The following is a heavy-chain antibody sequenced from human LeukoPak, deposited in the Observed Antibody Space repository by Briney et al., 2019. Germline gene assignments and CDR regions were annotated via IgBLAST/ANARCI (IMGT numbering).Heavy chain of an antibody. CDR2: IYYSGST. V-gene: IGHV4-59*01. Sequence: SETLSLTCTVAGGSISSYYWSWIRQPPGKGLEWSGYIYYSGSTNYNPSLKSRVAISVDTSKNQFSLKLSSVTAADTAVYYCARCDYYYDSSGYPKSNWYFDLWGRGTLVTVSS. CDR1: GGSISSYY. J-gene: IGHJ2*01. CDR3: ARCDYYYDSSGYPKSNWYFDL. D-gene: IGHD3-22*01.